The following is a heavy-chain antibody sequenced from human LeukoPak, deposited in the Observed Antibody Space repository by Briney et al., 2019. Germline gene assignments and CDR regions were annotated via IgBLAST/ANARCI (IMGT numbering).Heavy chain of an antibody. J-gene: IGHJ5*02. CDR2: INHSGST. CDR3: ARSRGNWFDP. CDR1: GGSFSGYY. Sequence: PSETLSLTCAVYGGSFSGYYWSWTRQPPGKGLEWIGEINHSGSTNYNPSHKSRVTISVDTSKNQFSLKLSSVTAADTAVYYCARSRGNWFDPWGQGTLVTVSS. D-gene: IGHD6-13*01. V-gene: IGHV4-34*01.